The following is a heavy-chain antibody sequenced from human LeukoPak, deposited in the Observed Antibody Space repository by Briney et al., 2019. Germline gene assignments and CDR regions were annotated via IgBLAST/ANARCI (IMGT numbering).Heavy chain of an antibody. V-gene: IGHV3-7*01. J-gene: IGHJ6*03. CDR2: IKQDGSEK. CDR3: AREGCSSTSCYVYYYYYMDV. CDR1: GFTFSSYW. D-gene: IGHD2-2*01. Sequence: AGGSLRLSCAASGFTFSSYWMSWVRQAPGKGLEWVANIKQDGSEKYYVDSVKGRFTISRDNAKNSLCLQMNSLRAEDTAVYYCAREGCSSTSCYVYYYYYMDVWGKGTTVTVSS.